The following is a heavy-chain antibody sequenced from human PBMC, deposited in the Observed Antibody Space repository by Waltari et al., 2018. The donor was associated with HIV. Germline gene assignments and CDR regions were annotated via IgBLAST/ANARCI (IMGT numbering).Heavy chain of an antibody. J-gene: IGHJ4*02. CDR1: GFTFGSYA. CDR3: TATVTTRGTFDY. V-gene: IGHV3-21*06. Sequence: EVQLVESGGGLAKPGGSRSLSCAASGFTFGSYAMNWVRQAPGKGLEWIAYISRSSDYIYYADSVKGRFIISRDNAKNSVFLDMNNMRDVDTAVYYCTATVTTRGTFDYWGQGTMVPVS. CDR2: ISRSSDYI. D-gene: IGHD4-17*01.